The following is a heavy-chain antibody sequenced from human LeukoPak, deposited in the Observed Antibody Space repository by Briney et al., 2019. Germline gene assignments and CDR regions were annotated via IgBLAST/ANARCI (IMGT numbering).Heavy chain of an antibody. V-gene: IGHV1-18*01. J-gene: IGHJ6*03. CDR2: ISAYNGNT. CDR1: GYTFTSYG. CDR3: ARDSLGYCSSTSCYVYYYYYYMDV. Sequence: GAPVKVSCKASGYTFTSYGISWVRQAPGQGLEWMGWISAYNGNTNYAQKLQGRVTMTTDTSTSTAYMELRSLRSDDTAVYYCARDSLGYCSSTSCYVYYYYYYMDVWGKGTTVTVSS. D-gene: IGHD2-2*01.